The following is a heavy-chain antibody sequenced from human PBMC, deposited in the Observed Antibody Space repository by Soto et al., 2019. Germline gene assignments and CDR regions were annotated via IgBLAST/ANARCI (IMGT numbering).Heavy chain of an antibody. CDR2: ISGSGGGT. CDR1: GFTFSINA. J-gene: IGHJ6*03. Sequence: GSLRLSCAASGFTFSINAMSCVRQAPGKGLEWVSGISGSGGGTYYADSVKGRFTISRDNSKNTLYLQINSLRAEDTAVYYCAKDRGPARPNHYMDVWGKGTTVTVSS. V-gene: IGHV3-23*01. D-gene: IGHD6-6*01. CDR3: AKDRGPARPNHYMDV.